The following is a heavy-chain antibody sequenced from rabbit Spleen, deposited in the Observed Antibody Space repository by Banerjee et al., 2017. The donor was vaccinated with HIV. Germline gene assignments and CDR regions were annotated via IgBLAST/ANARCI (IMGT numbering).Heavy chain of an antibody. D-gene: IGHD1-1*01. CDR2: IYAGSSGST. V-gene: IGHV1S45*01. CDR3: ARGSNIVYYIL. CDR1: GFDFSSSYY. J-gene: IGHJ3*01. Sequence: QEQLEESGGDLVKPGASLTLTCTASGFDFSSSYYMCWVRQAPGKGLEWIACIYAGSSGSTYYASWAKGRFTISKTSSTTVTLQMTSLTAADTATYFCARGSNIVYYILWGQGTLVTVS.